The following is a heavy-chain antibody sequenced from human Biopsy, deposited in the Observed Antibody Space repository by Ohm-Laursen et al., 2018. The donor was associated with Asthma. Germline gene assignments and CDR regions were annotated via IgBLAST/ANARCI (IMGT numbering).Heavy chain of an antibody. CDR1: GFSLSDYY. CDR3: ARNRGREVFDY. Sequence: SLRLSCAASGFSLSDYYMSWIRQAPGKGLEWVSYISWSSSYTNYADSVKGRFTISRDNAKNSLYLQMNNLRVEDTAVYYCARNRGREVFDYWGQGTLVTVSS. D-gene: IGHD3-10*01. J-gene: IGHJ4*02. V-gene: IGHV3-11*06. CDR2: ISWSSSYT.